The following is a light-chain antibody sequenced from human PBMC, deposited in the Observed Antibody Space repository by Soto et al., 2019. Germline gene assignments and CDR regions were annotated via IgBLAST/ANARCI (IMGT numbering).Light chain of an antibody. CDR2: GNS. V-gene: IGLV1-40*01. CDR1: SSNIGAGYD. J-gene: IGLJ2*01. Sequence: QSVLTQPPSVSGAPGQRVTISCTGSSSNIGAGYDVHWYQQLPGTAPKLLIYGNSNRPSGVPDRFSGSKSGTSASLAITGLXAXXEXDYYCQSYDSSLSGSEVFGGGTKLTV. CDR3: QSYDSSLSGSEV.